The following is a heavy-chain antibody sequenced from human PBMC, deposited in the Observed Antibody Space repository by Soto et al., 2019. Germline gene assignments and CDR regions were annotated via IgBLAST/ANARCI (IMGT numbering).Heavy chain of an antibody. D-gene: IGHD1-26*01. CDR1: GFTFSSYA. V-gene: IGHV3-30-3*01. CDR2: ISYDGSNK. Sequence: PGGSLRLSCAASGFTFSSYAMHWVRQAPGKGLEWVAVISYDGSNKYYADSVKGRFTISRDNSKNTLYLQMNSLRAEDTAVYHCSGSLQKTNYYFDYWGQGTLVTVSS. J-gene: IGHJ4*02. CDR3: SGSLQKTNYYFDY.